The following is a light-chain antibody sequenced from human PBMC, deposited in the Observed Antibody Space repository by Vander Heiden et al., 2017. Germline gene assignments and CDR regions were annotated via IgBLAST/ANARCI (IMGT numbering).Light chain of an antibody. V-gene: IGLV1-44*01. Sequence: SVLTQPPSASGTPGQRVSILCSGSSSNIGSNTVKWYQQLPGTAPKLLIYTNNQRPSGVPDRFSGSKSGTSASLAISGLQSEDEADYYCAAWDDSLNGPVFGGGTKLTVL. J-gene: IGLJ3*02. CDR1: SSNIGSNT. CDR3: AAWDDSLNGPV. CDR2: TNN.